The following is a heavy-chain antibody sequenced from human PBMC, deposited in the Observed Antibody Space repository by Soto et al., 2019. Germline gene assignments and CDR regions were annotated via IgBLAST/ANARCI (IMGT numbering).Heavy chain of an antibody. D-gene: IGHD2-21*02. J-gene: IGHJ3*02. V-gene: IGHV1-69*13. CDR1: GGTFSSYA. CDR3: AREGETYCGGDCYSDAFDI. Sequence: GASVKVSCKASGGTFSSYAISWVRQAPGQGLEWMGGTIPIFGTANYAQKFQGRVTITADESTSTAYMELSSLRSEDTAVYYCAREGETYCGGDCYSDAFDIWGQGTMVTVSS. CDR2: TIPIFGTA.